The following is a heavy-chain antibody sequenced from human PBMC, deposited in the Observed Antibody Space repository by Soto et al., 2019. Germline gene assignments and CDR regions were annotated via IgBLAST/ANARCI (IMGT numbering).Heavy chain of an antibody. CDR3: AKDHLSPLGSYDFWSGYHDTTTRNWFDP. CDR1: GFTFSSYA. V-gene: IGHV3-23*01. J-gene: IGHJ5*02. D-gene: IGHD3-3*01. Sequence: QAGGSLRLSCAASGFTFSSYAMSWVRQAPGKGLEWVSAISGSGGSTYYADSVKGRFTISRDNSKNTLYLQMNSLRAEDTAVYYCAKDHLSPLGSYDFWSGYHDTTTRNWFDPWGQGTLVTVSS. CDR2: ISGSGGST.